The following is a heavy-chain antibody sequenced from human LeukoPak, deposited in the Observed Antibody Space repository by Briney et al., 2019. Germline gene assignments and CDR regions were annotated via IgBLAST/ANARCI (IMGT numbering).Heavy chain of an antibody. Sequence: SETLSLTCTVSGGSISSGDYYWSWIRQPPGKGLEWIGYICYSGSTYYNPSLKSRVTISVDTSKNQFSLKLSSVTAADTAVYYCARGTSGGPQWFDPWGQGTLVTVSS. CDR2: ICYSGST. J-gene: IGHJ5*02. V-gene: IGHV4-30-4*01. D-gene: IGHD2-15*01. CDR1: GGSISSGDYY. CDR3: ARGTSGGPQWFDP.